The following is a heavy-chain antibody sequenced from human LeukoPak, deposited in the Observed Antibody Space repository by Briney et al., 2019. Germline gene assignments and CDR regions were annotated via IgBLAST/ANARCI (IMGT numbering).Heavy chain of an antibody. CDR3: ARGSSSWYGPFDY. J-gene: IGHJ4*02. V-gene: IGHV4-38-2*02. Sequence: PSETLSLTCTISGYSISSGYYWGWIRQPPGKGLEWIGSIYHSGSTYYNPSLKSRVTISVDTSKNQFSLKLSSVTAADTAVYYRARGSSSWYGPFDYWGQGTLVTVSS. CDR1: GYSISSGYY. CDR2: IYHSGST. D-gene: IGHD6-13*01.